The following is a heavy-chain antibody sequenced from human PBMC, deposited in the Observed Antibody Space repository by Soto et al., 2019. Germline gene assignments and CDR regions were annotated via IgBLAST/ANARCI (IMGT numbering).Heavy chain of an antibody. CDR1: GFTFSSYA. V-gene: IGHV3-30-3*01. CDR3: ARDRYDILNGFPDAFDI. D-gene: IGHD3-9*01. Sequence: GGSLRLSCAASGFTFSSYAMHWVRQAPGKGLEWVAVISYDGSNKYYADSVKGRFTISRDNSKNTLYLQMNSLRAEDTAVYYCARDRYDILNGFPDAFDIWGQGTMVTVSS. CDR2: ISYDGSNK. J-gene: IGHJ3*02.